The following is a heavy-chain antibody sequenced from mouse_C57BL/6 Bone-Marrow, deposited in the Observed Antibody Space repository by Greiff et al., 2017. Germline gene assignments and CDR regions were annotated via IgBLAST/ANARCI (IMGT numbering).Heavy chain of an antibody. CDR1: GYTFTSYW. V-gene: IGHV1-64*01. CDR2: IHPNSGST. Sequence: QVQLQQPGAELVKPGASVKLSCKASGYTFTSYWMHWVKQRPGQGLEWIGMIHPNSGSTNYNEKFKSKATLTVDKSSSTAYMQLSSLTSEDSAVYYCAREGNYYYGSSYGRWGQGTTLTVSS. D-gene: IGHD1-1*01. J-gene: IGHJ2*01. CDR3: AREGNYYYGSSYGR.